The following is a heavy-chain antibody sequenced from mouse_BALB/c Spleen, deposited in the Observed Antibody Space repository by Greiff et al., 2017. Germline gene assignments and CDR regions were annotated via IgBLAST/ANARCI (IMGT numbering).Heavy chain of an antibody. D-gene: IGHD2-3*01. V-gene: IGHV5-4*02. CDR2: ISDGGSYT. J-gene: IGHJ3*01. CDR1: GFTFSDYY. Sequence: DVKLVESGGGLVKPGGSLKLSCAASGFTFSDYYMYWVRQTPEKRLEWVATISDGGSYTYYPDSVKGRFTISRDNAKNNLYLQMSSLKSEDTAMYYCANDGYYGFAYWGQGTLVTVSA. CDR3: ANDGYYGFAY.